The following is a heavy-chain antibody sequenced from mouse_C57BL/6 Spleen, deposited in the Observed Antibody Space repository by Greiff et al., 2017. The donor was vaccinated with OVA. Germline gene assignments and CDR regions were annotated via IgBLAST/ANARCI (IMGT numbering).Heavy chain of an antibody. CDR2: ISSGSSTI. Sequence: EVMLVESGGGLVKPGGSLKLSCAASGFTFSDYGMHWVRQAPEKGLEWVAYISSGSSTIYYADTVKGRFTISRDNAKNTLFLQMTSLRSEDTAMYYCATYYGSSYDYAMDYWGQGTSVTVSS. J-gene: IGHJ4*01. D-gene: IGHD1-1*01. CDR3: ATYYGSSYDYAMDY. CDR1: GFTFSDYG. V-gene: IGHV5-17*01.